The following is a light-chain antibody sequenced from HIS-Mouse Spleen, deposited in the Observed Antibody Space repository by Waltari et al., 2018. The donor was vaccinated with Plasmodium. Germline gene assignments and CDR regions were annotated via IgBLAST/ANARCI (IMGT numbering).Light chain of an antibody. J-gene: IGLJ3*02. CDR2: EDS. V-gene: IGLV3-10*01. CDR1: ALPQNF. Sequence: SYELTQPPSVSVSPGQTARIPCPGDALPQNFAYWYQQKSGQAPVMVSYEDSKRPSGIPERFSGSSSGTMATLTISGAQVEDEADYYCYSTDSSGNHRVFGGGTKLTVL. CDR3: YSTDSSGNHRV.